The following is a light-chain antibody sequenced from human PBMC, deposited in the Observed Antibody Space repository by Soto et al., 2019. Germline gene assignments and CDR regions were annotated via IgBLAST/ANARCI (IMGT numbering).Light chain of an antibody. V-gene: IGKV1-9*01. CDR3: QRLYTYPYP. CDR1: RRMIDW. CDR2: AAS. J-gene: IGKJ4*01. Sequence: DIQMTQSPSTLSPSVGDRVAITCLASRRMIDWLAWYQQKPGKAPKLLIYAASTLQSGVPSRFSGRGTGTPLTLTISSLRPQDPATYYCQRLYTYPYPFGRGTQVDIK.